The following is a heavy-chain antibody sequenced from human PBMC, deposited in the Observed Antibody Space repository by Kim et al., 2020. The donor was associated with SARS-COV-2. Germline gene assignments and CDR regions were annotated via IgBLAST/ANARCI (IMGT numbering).Heavy chain of an antibody. J-gene: IGHJ4*02. D-gene: IGHD6-19*01. V-gene: IGHV3-7*01. CDR3: ARDISSGWSHDFDY. Sequence: VDSVKGRFPISRDNAKNSLYLQMNSLRAEDTAVYYCARDISSGWSHDFDYWGQGTLVTVSS.